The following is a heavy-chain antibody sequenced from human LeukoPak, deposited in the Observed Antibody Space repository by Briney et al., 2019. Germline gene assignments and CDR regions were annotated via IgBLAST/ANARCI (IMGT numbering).Heavy chain of an antibody. J-gene: IGHJ5*02. V-gene: IGHV1-2*02. Sequence: ASVKVSCKASGYTFTGYYIHWVRQAPGQGLEWMGWLNPDSGGTNYAQKFQGRVTMTRDMSISTAYLDLSRLRSDDTALYFCARELAGTSTWDWFDPWGQGTLVTVSS. CDR1: GYTFTGYY. CDR3: ARELAGTSTWDWFDP. CDR2: LNPDSGGT. D-gene: IGHD1-1*01.